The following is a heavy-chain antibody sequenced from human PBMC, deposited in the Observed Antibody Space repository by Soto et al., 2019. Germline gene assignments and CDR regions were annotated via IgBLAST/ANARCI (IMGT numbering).Heavy chain of an antibody. V-gene: IGHV1-3*01. CDR2: INGGNGDT. CDR3: ARVPLSLYSADFR. D-gene: IGHD6-13*01. CDR1: GYPFTSYA. J-gene: IGHJ4*02. Sequence: QVQLVQSGAEMRKPGASVMVSCKASGYPFTSYAMTWVRQAPGQRLEWMGRINGGNGDTKYSQRFQDRVTITRDTSANTVYMELSSLTSEDTAIYYHARVPLSLYSADFRWGRGTPVTLYS.